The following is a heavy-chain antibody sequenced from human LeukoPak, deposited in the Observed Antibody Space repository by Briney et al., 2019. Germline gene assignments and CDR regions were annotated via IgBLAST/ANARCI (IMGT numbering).Heavy chain of an antibody. V-gene: IGHV3-33*06. CDR3: AKVVQYTASTGTGLDY. CDR2: K. Sequence: KYYADPVKGRFTISRDNSKNTLYLQMNSLRAEDTAVYYCAKVVQYTASTGTGLDYWGQGTLVTVSS. D-gene: IGHD6-13*01. J-gene: IGHJ4*02.